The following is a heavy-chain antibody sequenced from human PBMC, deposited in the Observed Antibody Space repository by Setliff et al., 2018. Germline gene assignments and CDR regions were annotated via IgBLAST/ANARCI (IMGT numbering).Heavy chain of an antibody. CDR1: GASINSHY. V-gene: IGHV4-59*11. Sequence: SETLSLTCTVSGASINSHYWSWIRQPPGKGLEWIGLFFYSGDSRYNPSLKSRVTMSVDASRNQFSLKLSSVTAAVMAIYYCASYRSYYASGSFTKWFDYWGQGTLVTVSS. J-gene: IGHJ4*02. D-gene: IGHD3-10*01. CDR2: FFYSGDS. CDR3: ASYRSYYASGSFTKWFDY.